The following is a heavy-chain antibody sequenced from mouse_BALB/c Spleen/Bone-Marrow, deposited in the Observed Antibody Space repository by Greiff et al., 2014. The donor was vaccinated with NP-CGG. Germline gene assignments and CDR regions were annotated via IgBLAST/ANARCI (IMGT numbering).Heavy chain of an antibody. J-gene: IGHJ1*01. CDR3: ARVYLWYFDV. CDR2: IWAGGST. Sequence: VQRVESXPGLVAPSQSLSITCTVSGFSLTSYGVHWVRQPPGKGLEWLGVIWAGGSTNYNSALMSRLSISKDNSKSQVVLKMNSLQTDDTAMYYCARVYLWYFDVWGAGTTVTVSS. CDR1: GFSLTSYG. V-gene: IGHV2-9*02. D-gene: IGHD2-3*01.